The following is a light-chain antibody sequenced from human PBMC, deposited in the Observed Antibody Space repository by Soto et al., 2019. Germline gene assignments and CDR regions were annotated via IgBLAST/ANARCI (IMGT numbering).Light chain of an antibody. V-gene: IGLV2-8*01. J-gene: IGLJ1*01. CDR1: SSDIGDYNF. Sequence: QSALTQPPSASGSPGQSVTVSCTGSSSDIGDYNFVSWYQQHPGKAPKLIIYEVVQRPSGVPDRFSGSKSGNTASLTVSGLQAADEADYFCKSYAGSNTYVFGSGTKLTVL. CDR2: EVV. CDR3: KSYAGSNTYV.